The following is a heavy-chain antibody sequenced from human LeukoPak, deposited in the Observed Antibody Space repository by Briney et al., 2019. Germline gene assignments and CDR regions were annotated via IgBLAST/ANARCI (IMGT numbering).Heavy chain of an antibody. Sequence: SETLSLTCAVYGGSFSGYYWSWIRQPPGKGLEWIGRIYTSGSTNYNPSLKSRVTMSVDTSKNQFSLKLSSVTAADTAVYYCARGRYYYDSSGYYYYFDYWGQGTLVTVSS. V-gene: IGHV4-59*10. CDR3: ARGRYYYDSSGYYYYFDY. D-gene: IGHD3-22*01. CDR2: IYTSGST. CDR1: GGSFSGYY. J-gene: IGHJ4*02.